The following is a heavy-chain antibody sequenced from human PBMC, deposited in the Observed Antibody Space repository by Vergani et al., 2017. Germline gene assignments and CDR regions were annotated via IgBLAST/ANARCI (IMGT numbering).Heavy chain of an antibody. V-gene: IGHV4-59*08. CDR3: ARHESSGPHFDY. Sequence: QVQLQESGPGLVKPSETLSLTCTVSGCSISSYYLSWIRQPPGKGLEWIWYIYYSGSTNYNPALKSRVTISVDTSKNQFSLKLSNVTAANTAVYYCARHESSGPHFDYWGQGSLVTVSS. CDR2: IYYSGST. CDR1: GCSISSYY. D-gene: IGHD3-22*01. J-gene: IGHJ4*02.